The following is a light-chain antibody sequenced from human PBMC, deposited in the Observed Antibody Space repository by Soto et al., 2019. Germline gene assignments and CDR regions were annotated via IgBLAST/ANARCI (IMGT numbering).Light chain of an antibody. V-gene: IGLV2-8*01. J-gene: IGLJ1*01. CDR2: AVN. CDR1: ISDVGGYKY. Sequence: QCPLTQPPSASGSPGQSFTISCTGTISDVGGYKYVSWYQQYPGKAPKLMIYAVNKRPSGVPDRFSGSKSGNTASLTVSGLQAEDEADYYCSSYAGSNNYVFGTGTKVTVL. CDR3: SSYAGSNNYV.